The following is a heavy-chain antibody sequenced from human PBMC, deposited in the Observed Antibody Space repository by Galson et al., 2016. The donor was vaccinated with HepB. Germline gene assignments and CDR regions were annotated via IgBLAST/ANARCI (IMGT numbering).Heavy chain of an antibody. CDR1: GFTFSSFA. CDR3: AKEWFGELRGFEY. J-gene: IGHJ4*02. CDR2: LSASGTTS. D-gene: IGHD3-10*01. V-gene: IGHV3-23*01. Sequence: SLRLSCAASGFTFSSFAMAWVRQAPGKGLEWISGLSASGTTSFYGGSVKGRFTISRDNSNSTLYLQLKSLRVEDTAIYYCAKEWFGELRGFEYWGQGTLVTVSS.